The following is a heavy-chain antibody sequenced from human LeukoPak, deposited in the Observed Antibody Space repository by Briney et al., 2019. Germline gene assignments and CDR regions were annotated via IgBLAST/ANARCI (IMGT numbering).Heavy chain of an antibody. V-gene: IGHV4-31*03. CDR1: GGSISSDDYY. Sequence: SQTLSLTCTVSGGSISSDDYYWSWIRQHPGTGLEWIGYIYYSGSTYYNPSLKSRVTTSIDTSKNQFSLKLSSVTAADTAVYYCARAETPRNSYGYLDYWGQGTLVTVSS. CDR3: ARAETPRNSYGYLDY. D-gene: IGHD5-18*01. J-gene: IGHJ4*02. CDR2: IYYSGST.